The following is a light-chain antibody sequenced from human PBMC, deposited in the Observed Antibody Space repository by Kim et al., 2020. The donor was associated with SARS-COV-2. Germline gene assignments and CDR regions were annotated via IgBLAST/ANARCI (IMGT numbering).Light chain of an antibody. CDR2: GAS. Sequence: WSPGERATLSCRASQSVSSSYLAWYQQKPGQAPRLLIYGASSRATGIPDRFSGSGSGTDFTLTISRLEPEDFAVYYCQQYGSLFTFGPGTKVDIK. CDR3: QQYGSLFT. CDR1: QSVSSSY. J-gene: IGKJ3*01. V-gene: IGKV3-20*01.